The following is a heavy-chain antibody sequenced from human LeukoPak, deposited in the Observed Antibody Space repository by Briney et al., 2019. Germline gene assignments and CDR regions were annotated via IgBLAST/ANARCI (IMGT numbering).Heavy chain of an antibody. J-gene: IGHJ6*04. CDR1: GFTFSSYE. Sequence: GGSLRLSCAASGFTFSSYEMNWVRQAPGKGLEWVSYISSSGSTIYYADSVKGRFTISRDNAKNSLYLQMYSLRAEDTAVYYCLAGYDILTGYYDAYYYYGMDVWGKGTTVTVSS. CDR2: ISSSGSTI. CDR3: LAGYDILTGYYDAYYYYGMDV. V-gene: IGHV3-48*03. D-gene: IGHD3-9*01.